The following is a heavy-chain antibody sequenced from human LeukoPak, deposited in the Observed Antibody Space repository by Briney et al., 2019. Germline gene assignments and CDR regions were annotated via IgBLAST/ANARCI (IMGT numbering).Heavy chain of an antibody. J-gene: IGHJ6*03. CDR3: ARAGMVYASYYYYYYMDV. CDR2: IYTSGST. V-gene: IGHV4-61*02. CDR1: GGSISSGSYY. D-gene: IGHD2-8*01. Sequence: SEALSLTXTVSGGSISSGSYYWSWIRQPAGKGLEWIGRIYTSGSTNYNPSLKSRVTISVDTSKNQFSLKLSSVTAADTAVYYCARAGMVYASYYYYYYMDVWGKGTTVTASS.